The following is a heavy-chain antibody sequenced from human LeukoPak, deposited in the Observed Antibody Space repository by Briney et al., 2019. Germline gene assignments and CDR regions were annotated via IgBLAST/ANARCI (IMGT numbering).Heavy chain of an antibody. CDR2: IYYTGNT. V-gene: IGHV4-39*02. CDR3: TREFTSTSGD. J-gene: IGHJ4*02. CDR1: GDSVSSPSHH. Sequence: SETLSLTCTVSGDSVSSPSHHWAWIRQPPGKGLEWIASIYYTGNTYYNPSLKSRLSISIDASKNYFSLKLSSATAADTAVYFCTREFTSTSGDWGQGTLVTVSS. D-gene: IGHD1-1*01.